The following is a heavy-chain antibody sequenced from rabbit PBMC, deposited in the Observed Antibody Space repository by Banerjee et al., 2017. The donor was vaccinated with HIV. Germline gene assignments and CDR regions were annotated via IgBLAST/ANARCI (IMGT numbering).Heavy chain of an antibody. CDR2: IYAGSSGST. CDR3: ARTGSHYDPFNL. Sequence: QEQLEESGGDLVKPEGSLTLTCTASGFSFSSSYWICWVRQAPGKGLEWIACIYAGSSGSTYYASWAKGRFTISKTSSTTVTLQMTSLTAADTATYFCARTGSHYDPFNLWGPGTLVTVS. D-gene: IGHD8-1*01. CDR1: GFSFSSSYW. J-gene: IGHJ4*01. V-gene: IGHV1S45*01.